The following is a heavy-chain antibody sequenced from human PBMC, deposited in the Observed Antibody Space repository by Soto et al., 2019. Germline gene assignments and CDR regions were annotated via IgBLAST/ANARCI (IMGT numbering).Heavy chain of an antibody. Sequence: QVQLVESGGGVVQPGRSLRLSCAASGFTFSSYGMHWVRQAPGKGLEWVAVISYDGSNKYYADPVKGRFTISRDNSKNTLYLQMNSLRAEDTAVYYCASGSRNYDFWSGYYANFDYWGQGTLVTVSS. J-gene: IGHJ4*02. CDR3: ASGSRNYDFWSGYYANFDY. D-gene: IGHD3-3*01. CDR1: GFTFSSYG. CDR2: ISYDGSNK. V-gene: IGHV3-30*03.